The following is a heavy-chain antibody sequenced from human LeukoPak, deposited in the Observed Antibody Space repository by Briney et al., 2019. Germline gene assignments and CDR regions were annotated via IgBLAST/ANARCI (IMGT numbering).Heavy chain of an antibody. CDR3: ARHSGHSSWYYGLDV. V-gene: IGHV1-69*13. CDR2: IIPIDDST. CDR1: GGTFGNHA. D-gene: IGHD6-13*01. Sequence: SVKVSCKASGGTFGNHAFSWVRQAPGQGLEWMGGIIPIDDSTNYVQKFQDRVMITADEATNIIYMELGSLKSEDTAEYYCARHSGHSSWYYGLDVWGQGTTVIVSS. J-gene: IGHJ6*02.